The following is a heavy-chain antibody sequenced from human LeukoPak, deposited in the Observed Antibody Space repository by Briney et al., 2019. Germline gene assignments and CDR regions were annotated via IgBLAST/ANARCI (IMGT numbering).Heavy chain of an antibody. CDR3: AKKSGYSGYEPLDY. CDR1: GFTFTNYA. D-gene: IGHD5-12*01. V-gene: IGHV3-30*18. CDR2: ISYDGSNK. J-gene: IGHJ4*02. Sequence: GGSLRLSCAASGFTFTNYAMSWARQAPGKGLEWVAVISYDGSNKYYADSVKGRFTISRDNSKNTLYLQMNSLRAEDTAVYYCAKKSGYSGYEPLDYWGQGTLVTVSS.